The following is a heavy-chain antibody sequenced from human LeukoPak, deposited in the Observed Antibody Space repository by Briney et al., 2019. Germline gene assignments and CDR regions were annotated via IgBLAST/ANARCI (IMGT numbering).Heavy chain of an antibody. CDR1: GGSISSSSYY. CDR3: ASLVDTAMSYYYYGMDV. V-gene: IGHV4-39*01. D-gene: IGHD5-18*01. J-gene: IGHJ6*02. CDR2: IYYSGST. Sequence: SETLSLTCTVSGGSISSSSYYWGWIRQPPGKGLEWIGSIYYSGSTYYNPSLKSRVTISVDTSKNQFSLKLGSVTAADTAVYYCASLVDTAMSYYYYGMDVWGQGTTVTVSS.